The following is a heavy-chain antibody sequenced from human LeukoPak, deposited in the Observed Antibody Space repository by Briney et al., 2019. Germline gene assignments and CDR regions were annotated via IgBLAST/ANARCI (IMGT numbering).Heavy chain of an antibody. D-gene: IGHD5-24*01. Sequence: PSETLSLTCTVSSYSISSANYWGWIRQPPGKGLEWIGSMYHSGSTYYNPSLKSRVTISVDTSENQFSLKLTSVTAADTAVYYCARDHMEMATTYWYFDLWGRGTLVTVSS. CDR2: MYHSGST. CDR1: SYSISSANY. V-gene: IGHV4-38-2*02. J-gene: IGHJ2*01. CDR3: ARDHMEMATTYWYFDL.